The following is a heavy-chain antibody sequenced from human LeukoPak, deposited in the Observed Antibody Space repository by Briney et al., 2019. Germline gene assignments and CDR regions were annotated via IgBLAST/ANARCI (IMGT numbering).Heavy chain of an antibody. V-gene: IGHV3-21*05. D-gene: IGHD3-22*01. CDR2: ISSSSYI. CDR3: ARDYYYDSHVFGSDP. J-gene: IGHJ5*02. Sequence: GGSLRLSCAASGFTFSSYEMNWVRQAPGKGLEWVSYISSSSYIYYADSVKGRFTISRDNAKNSLYLQMNSLRAEDTAVYYCARDYYYDSHVFGSDPWGQGTLVTVSS. CDR1: GFTFSSYE.